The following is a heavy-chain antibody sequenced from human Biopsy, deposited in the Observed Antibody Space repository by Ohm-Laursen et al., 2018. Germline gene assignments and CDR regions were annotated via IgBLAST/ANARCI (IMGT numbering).Heavy chain of an antibody. J-gene: IGHJ4*02. CDR3: ARDPLNGHKHFDY. V-gene: IGHV1-2*02. CDR2: INCKTGAT. Sequence: ASVKVSCKASSYTFTDYNIHWMRQAPGQGLEWLGYINCKTGATNYAQKFQGTVTMTRDTSVSTAYLALGSLRSADTAIYYCARDPLNGHKHFDYWGQGSLVTVSS. CDR1: SYTFTDYN. D-gene: IGHD2-8*01.